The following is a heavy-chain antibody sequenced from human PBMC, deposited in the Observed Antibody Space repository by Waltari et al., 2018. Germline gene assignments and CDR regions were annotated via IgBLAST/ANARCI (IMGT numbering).Heavy chain of an antibody. CDR2: MNPNSGNT. Sequence: QVQLVQSGAEVKKPGASVKVSCKAYGYPFTSYDINGVGQATGQGLEWMGWMNPNSGNTGYAQKFQGRVTMTRNTSISTAYMELSSLRSEDTAVYYCARRWVTIGDFDYWGQGTLVTVSS. V-gene: IGHV1-8*02. D-gene: IGHD3-10*01. CDR3: ARRWVTIGDFDY. CDR1: GYPFTSYD. J-gene: IGHJ4*02.